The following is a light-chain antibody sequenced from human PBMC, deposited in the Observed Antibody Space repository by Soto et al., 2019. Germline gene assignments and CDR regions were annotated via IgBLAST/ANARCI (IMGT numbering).Light chain of an antibody. CDR3: QQYHNWPPWT. V-gene: IGKV3-15*01. CDR2: HVS. CDR1: QSVTSN. J-gene: IGKJ1*01. Sequence: EVVMTQSPGAVSVSPGERATLSCRASQSVTSNVAWYQQKPGQVPRLLIYHVSSRATGVPARFSGSGSVTEFTLTISSLQSEDFAVYYCQQYHNWPPWTFGQGTKVDIK.